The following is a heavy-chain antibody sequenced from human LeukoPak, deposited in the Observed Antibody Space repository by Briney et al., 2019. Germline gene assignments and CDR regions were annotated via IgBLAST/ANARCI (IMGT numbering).Heavy chain of an antibody. V-gene: IGHV3-74*01. D-gene: IGHD5-18*01. J-gene: IGHJ6*02. CDR2: INSDGDSR. Sequence: GRSLRLSCAASGFTFSSYWMHGVRQAPGSGLVCVSRINSDGDSRSYADYVNGRFTISRDNANNTLYLHINSLRAEDTAVYYCARGRGRIQLWLLGAQNGMDVWGQGTTVTASS. CDR1: GFTFSSYW. CDR3: ARGRGRIQLWLLGAQNGMDV.